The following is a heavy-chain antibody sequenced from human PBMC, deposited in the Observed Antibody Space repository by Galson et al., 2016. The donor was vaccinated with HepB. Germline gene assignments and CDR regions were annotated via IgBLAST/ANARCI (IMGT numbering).Heavy chain of an antibody. Sequence: ETLSLTCAVYGDSFNGYYWSLIRQPPGKGLEWIGEIDHSGNTRYNPSLKSRVTISVDTSKHQFSLKLSSVTAAETAVYYCAGGPFACDIWGQGTMVTVSS. CDR1: GDSFNGYY. J-gene: IGHJ3*02. CDR2: IDHSGNT. V-gene: IGHV4-34*01. CDR3: AGGPFACDI.